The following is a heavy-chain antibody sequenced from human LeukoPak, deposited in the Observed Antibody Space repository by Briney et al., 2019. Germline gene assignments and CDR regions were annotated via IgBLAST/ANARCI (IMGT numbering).Heavy chain of an antibody. D-gene: IGHD3-10*01. Sequence: GGSLRLSCAASGFIFSSYALSWVRQAPGKGREWVSAITTSGGITYYADSVRGRLTISRDNSKNTLYLQMNSLRAEDTAVYHCARLASGDLHYYFHYWGQGTLVTVPS. V-gene: IGHV3-23*01. CDR2: ITTSGGIT. CDR1: GFIFSSYA. J-gene: IGHJ4*02. CDR3: ARLASGDLHYYFHY.